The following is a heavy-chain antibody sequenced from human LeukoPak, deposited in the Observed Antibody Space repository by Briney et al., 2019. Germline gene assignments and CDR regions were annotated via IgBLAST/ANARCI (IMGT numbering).Heavy chain of an antibody. J-gene: IGHJ6*03. Sequence: SETLSLTCAVYGGSFSGYYWSWIRQPPGKGLEWIGEINHSGSTNYNPSLESRVTISVDTSENQFSLKLSSVTAADTAVYYCARVFQSSRIAVAGMYPYYYMDVWGKGTTVTVSS. D-gene: IGHD6-19*01. CDR3: ARVFQSSRIAVAGMYPYYYMDV. V-gene: IGHV4-34*01. CDR2: INHSGST. CDR1: GGSFSGYY.